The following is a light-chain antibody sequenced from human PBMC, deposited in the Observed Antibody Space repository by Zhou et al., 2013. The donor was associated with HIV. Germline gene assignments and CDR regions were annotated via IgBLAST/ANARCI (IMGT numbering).Light chain of an antibody. V-gene: IGKV1-5*03. Sequence: DIQMTQSPSTLSASVGDRVTITCRASQSISNWLAWYQQKPGKAPKLLIYEASSLEGGVPSRFSGSRSGTEFTLTISSLQPDDFATYYCQQCHRPYTFGQGTKLEIK. CDR1: QSISNW. J-gene: IGKJ2*01. CDR2: EAS. CDR3: QQCHRPYT.